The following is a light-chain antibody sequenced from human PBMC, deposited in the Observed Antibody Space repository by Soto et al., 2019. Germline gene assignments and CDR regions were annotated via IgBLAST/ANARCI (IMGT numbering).Light chain of an antibody. J-gene: IGKJ1*01. CDR3: QQYNNWPGT. Sequence: EFVLTQSPGTLSLSPGERATLSCRASQSVSSSYLAWYQQKPGQAPMLFIYVASTRASGIPARFSGSGSGTEFTLTISSLQSEDFAVYYCQQYNNWPGTFGQGTKVDI. CDR1: QSVSSSY. CDR2: VAS. V-gene: IGKV3-15*01.